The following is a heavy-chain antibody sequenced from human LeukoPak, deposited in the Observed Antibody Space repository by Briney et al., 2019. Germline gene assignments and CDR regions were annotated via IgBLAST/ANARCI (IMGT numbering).Heavy chain of an antibody. CDR1: GGSISSYY. J-gene: IGHJ6*04. CDR2: IYYSGST. CDR3: AGEFNYYCSVSYPDV. Sequence: PSETLSLTCTVSGGSISSYYWSWIRQPPGKGLEGIGYIYYSGSTNYNPSLKSRVNISVDTSKNQCSLKLSSVTAADTAVYYCAGEFNYYCSVSYPDVWGKGTTVTVSS. V-gene: IGHV4-59*01. D-gene: IGHD3-10*01.